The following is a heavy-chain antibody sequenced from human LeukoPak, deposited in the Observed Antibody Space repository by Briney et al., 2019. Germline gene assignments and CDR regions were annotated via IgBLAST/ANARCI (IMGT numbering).Heavy chain of an antibody. CDR2: IYPGDSDT. CDR1: GYSFTSYW. CDR3: ARDSESYIGGGANDAFDI. Sequence: GESLKISCKGSGYSFTSYWIGWVRQMPGKGLEWMGIIYPGDSDTRYSPSFQGQVTISADNSISTAYLQWSSLKASHTAMYYCARDSESYIGGGANDAFDIWGQGTMVTVSS. V-gene: IGHV5-51*01. J-gene: IGHJ3*02. D-gene: IGHD1-26*01.